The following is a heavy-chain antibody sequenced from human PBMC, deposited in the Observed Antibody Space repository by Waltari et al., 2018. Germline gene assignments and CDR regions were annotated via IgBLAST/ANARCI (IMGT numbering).Heavy chain of an antibody. CDR2: INWNSGNI. CDR1: GLSFAYPA. J-gene: IGHJ4*02. D-gene: IGHD3-3*01. V-gene: IGHV3-9*01. Sequence: EVQLVESGGGLVQPGRSLRLSWVGSGLSFAYPAMTWVRQVPGKGLELVSGINWNSGNIGYADSVKGRFTISRDNAKNSLYLQINSVRTEDTALYYCTSDAFGNSIGGVFDYWGQGTLVNVSS. CDR3: TSDAFGNSIGGVFDY.